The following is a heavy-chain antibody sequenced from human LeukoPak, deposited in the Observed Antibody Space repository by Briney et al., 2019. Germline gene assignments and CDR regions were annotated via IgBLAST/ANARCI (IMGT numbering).Heavy chain of an antibody. CDR1: GYTFHNYT. CDR3: ARAWDYGDRGDIDS. V-gene: IGHV1-18*01. J-gene: IGHJ4*02. D-gene: IGHD4-17*01. CDR2: VSTYNHNT. Sequence: GASVKVSCKASGYTFHNYTINWVRQAPGQGLEWIGWVSTYNHNTKYVQKFHDRVTMTADTSTSTAHMELRSLTSDDTAVYYCARAWDYGDRGDIDSWGQGNLISNSS.